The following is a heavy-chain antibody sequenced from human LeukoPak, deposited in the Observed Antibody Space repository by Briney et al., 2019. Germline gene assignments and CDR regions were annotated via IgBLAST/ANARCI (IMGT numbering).Heavy chain of an antibody. V-gene: IGHV3-48*01. CDR2: ISSGSNTI. Sequence: PGGSLRLSCAASGFTFSNYSMNWVRQAPGKGLEWVSYISSGSNTIYYADSLKGRFTISRDNAKNSLYLQMSSLRVEDTALYYCARGGSSGSMIYWGQGTLVTVSS. CDR1: GFTFSNYS. J-gene: IGHJ4*02. CDR3: ARGGSSGSMIY. D-gene: IGHD3-22*01.